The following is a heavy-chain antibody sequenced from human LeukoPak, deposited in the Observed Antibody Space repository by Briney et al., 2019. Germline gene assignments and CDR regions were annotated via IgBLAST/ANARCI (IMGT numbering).Heavy chain of an antibody. CDR3: ANILIDIVAPGDYFDY. V-gene: IGHV3-23*01. Sequence: GGSLRLSCAASGFTFSNYAMSWVRQAPGKGLEWVSAISGSGGTTYYADSVKGRFTISRDNSRNTLYLQMNSLRAEDTAVYYCANILIDIVAPGDYFDYWGQGTLVTVSS. CDR2: ISGSGGTT. J-gene: IGHJ4*02. D-gene: IGHD5-12*01. CDR1: GFTFSNYA.